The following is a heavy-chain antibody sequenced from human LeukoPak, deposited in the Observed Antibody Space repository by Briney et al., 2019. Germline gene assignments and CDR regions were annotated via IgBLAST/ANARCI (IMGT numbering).Heavy chain of an antibody. CDR2: IYYSGST. J-gene: IGHJ4*02. V-gene: IGHV4-39*01. CDR3: ARFEWFRDKPKNMVSY. CDR1: GGSISSSSYY. D-gene: IGHD3-10*01. Sequence: SETLSLTCTVSGGSISSSSYYWGWIRQPPGKGLEWIGSIYYSGSTYYNPSLKSRVTISVDTSKNQFSLKLSSVTAADTAVYYCARFEWFRDKPKNMVSYWGQGTLVTVSS.